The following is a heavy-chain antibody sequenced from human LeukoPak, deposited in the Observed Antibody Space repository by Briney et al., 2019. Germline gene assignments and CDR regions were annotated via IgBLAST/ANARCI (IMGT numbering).Heavy chain of an antibody. V-gene: IGHV1-46*01. CDR1: AYTFTSYY. D-gene: IGHD4-17*01. CDR2: IHPSGGST. Sequence: ASVTVSCKASAYTFTSYYMHWVRQAPGQGLEWMGIIHPSGGSTIYAQKFQGRVTITRDMSTSTVYMALSSLRSEDTAVYYCARGGGVYGDYPDYWGKGTLVTVSS. CDR3: ARGGGVYGDYPDY. J-gene: IGHJ4*02.